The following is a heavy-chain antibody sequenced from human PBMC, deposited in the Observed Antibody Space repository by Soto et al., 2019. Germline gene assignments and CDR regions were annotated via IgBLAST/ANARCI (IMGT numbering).Heavy chain of an antibody. CDR1: GYSFTGHY. D-gene: IGHD1-26*01. Sequence: ASVKVSCKASGYSFTGHYIHWVRQAPEQGPEWMGEIGPESGATRYAQKFQGRVTMTMDTSITTVYMELNNPRPDDTAIYYCGRGRSGQIVVFYWGQGTPVTVSS. V-gene: IGHV1-2*02. CDR2: IGPESGAT. CDR3: GRGRSGQIVVFY. J-gene: IGHJ4*02.